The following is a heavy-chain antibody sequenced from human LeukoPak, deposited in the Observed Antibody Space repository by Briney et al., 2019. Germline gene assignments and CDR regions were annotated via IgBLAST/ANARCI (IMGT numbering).Heavy chain of an antibody. D-gene: IGHD1-1*01. V-gene: IGHV3-30*18. CDR2: ISYDGSNK. Sequence: GGSLRLSCAASGFTFSSYGMHWVRQAPGKGLEWVAVISYDGSNKYYADSVKGRFTISRDNSKNTLYLQMNSLTAEDTAIYYCAKATGTLGNWGQGTLVTVSS. CDR1: GFTFSSYG. J-gene: IGHJ4*02. CDR3: AKATGTLGN.